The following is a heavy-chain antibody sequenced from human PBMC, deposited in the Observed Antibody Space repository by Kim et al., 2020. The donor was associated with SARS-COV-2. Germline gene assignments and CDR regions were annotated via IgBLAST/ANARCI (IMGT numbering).Heavy chain of an antibody. D-gene: IGHD5-12*01. CDR3: ARDKRWLHLESPYFDY. V-gene: IGHV3-48*02. Sequence: SVKGRFTISRDNAKNSLYLQMNSLRDEDTAVYYCARDKRWLHLESPYFDYWCQGTLVTVSS. J-gene: IGHJ4*02.